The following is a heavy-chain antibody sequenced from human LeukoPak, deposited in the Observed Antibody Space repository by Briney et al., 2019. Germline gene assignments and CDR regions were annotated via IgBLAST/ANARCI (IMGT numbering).Heavy chain of an antibody. Sequence: PGGSLRLSCGASGFIFNTSAMHWVRQAPGKGLEWVAVISYHGKNKYYAESVRGRFTISRDNSKNTLYLQMNSLNTEDTAVYYCAGDFDYWGQGTLVTVSS. V-gene: IGHV3-30*04. J-gene: IGHJ4*02. CDR2: ISYHGKNK. CDR1: GFIFNTSA. CDR3: AGDFDY.